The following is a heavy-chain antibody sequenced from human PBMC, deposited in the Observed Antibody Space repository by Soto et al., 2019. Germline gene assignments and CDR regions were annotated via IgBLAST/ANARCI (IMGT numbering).Heavy chain of an antibody. D-gene: IGHD3-10*02. Sequence: SETLSLTCTVSAASFSNYYWTWIRLPPGKGLEWIGYVHNSGRTNYNPSLKNRVSIFVDTSKNQFSLRLTSVTAADTAIYFCARETISMLGGYDPWGPGTLVTVSS. V-gene: IGHV4-4*08. CDR2: VHNSGRT. CDR1: AASFSNYY. CDR3: ARETISMLGGYDP. J-gene: IGHJ5*02.